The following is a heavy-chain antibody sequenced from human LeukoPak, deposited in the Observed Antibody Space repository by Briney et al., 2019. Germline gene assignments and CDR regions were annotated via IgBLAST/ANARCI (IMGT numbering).Heavy chain of an antibody. CDR2: IYYSGST. CDR1: GGSFSGYY. Sequence: SETLSLTCAVYGGSFSGYYWSWIRQPPGKGLEWIGYIYYSGSTNYNPSLKSRVTISVDTSKNQLSLKLSSVTAADTAVYYCARDPWQFDYWGQGTLVTVSS. V-gene: IGHV4-59*01. CDR3: ARDPWQFDY. J-gene: IGHJ4*02.